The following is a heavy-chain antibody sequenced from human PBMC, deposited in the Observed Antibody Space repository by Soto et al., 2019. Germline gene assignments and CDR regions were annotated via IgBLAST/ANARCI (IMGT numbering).Heavy chain of an antibody. Sequence: QVQLVQSGAEVKKPGASVKVSCKASGYTFTSYGISWVRQAPGQGLEWMGWISAYNGNTNYAQKLQGRVTMTTDTAKSAAYMELGSLRSDDTDVYYWARDAGGGQWPVDYWGQGTLVTVSS. CDR3: ARDAGGGQWPVDY. CDR2: ISAYNGNT. V-gene: IGHV1-18*01. D-gene: IGHD6-19*01. CDR1: GYTFTSYG. J-gene: IGHJ4*02.